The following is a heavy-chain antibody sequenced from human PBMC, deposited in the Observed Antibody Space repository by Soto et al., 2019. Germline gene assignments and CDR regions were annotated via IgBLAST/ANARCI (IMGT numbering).Heavy chain of an antibody. CDR3: AKQRADYGSGADTCYFDS. J-gene: IGHJ4*02. Sequence: EVQLLESGGGLVQPGGSLRLSCTVSGVTFSNYAMNWVRQAPGKGLEWVSSRSGSGGTTYYADSVKGRFIISRDNSKNTLYLLMNSLRAEDTALYYCAKQRADYGSGADTCYFDSWGQGALVTVSS. D-gene: IGHD3-10*01. V-gene: IGHV3-23*01. CDR1: GVTFSNYA. CDR2: RSGSGGTT.